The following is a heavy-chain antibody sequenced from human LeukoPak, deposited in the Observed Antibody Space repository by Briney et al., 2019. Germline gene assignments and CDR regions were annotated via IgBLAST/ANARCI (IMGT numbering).Heavy chain of an antibody. V-gene: IGHV3-30*14. Sequence: GRSLRLSCAASGFTFSSYAMHWVRQAPGKGLEWVAVISYDGSNKYYADSVKGRFTISRDNSKNTLYLQMNSLRAEDTAVYYCARQPRGYSYGLLYYFDYWGQGTLVTVSS. CDR3: ARQPRGYSYGLLYYFDY. D-gene: IGHD5-18*01. CDR2: ISYDGSNK. J-gene: IGHJ4*02. CDR1: GFTFSSYA.